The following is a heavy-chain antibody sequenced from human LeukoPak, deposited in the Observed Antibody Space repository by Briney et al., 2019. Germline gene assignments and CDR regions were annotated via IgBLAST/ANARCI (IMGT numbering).Heavy chain of an antibody. CDR2: IYHSGST. D-gene: IGHD3-9*01. V-gene: IGHV4-4*02. Sequence: SETLSLTCAVSGGSISSSNWWSWVRQPPGKGLEWIGEIYHSGSTNYNPSLKSRVTISVDKSKNQFSLKLSSVTAADTAVYYCARAVYDILTGYPYGAFDIWGQGTMVTVSS. CDR3: ARAVYDILTGYPYGAFDI. CDR1: GGSISSSNW. J-gene: IGHJ3*02.